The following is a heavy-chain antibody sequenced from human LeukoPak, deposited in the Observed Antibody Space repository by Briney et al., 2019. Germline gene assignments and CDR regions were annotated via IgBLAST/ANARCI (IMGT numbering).Heavy chain of an antibody. Sequence: SETLSLTCTVSGGSISSYYWSWIRQPPGKGLEWIGYIYYSGSTYYNPSLKSRVTISVDTSKNQFSLKLSSVTAADTAVYYCARLAVRSYYYYGMDVWGQGTTVTVSS. V-gene: IGHV4-59*08. CDR3: ARLAVRSYYYYGMDV. J-gene: IGHJ6*02. D-gene: IGHD3-3*02. CDR2: IYYSGST. CDR1: GGSISSYY.